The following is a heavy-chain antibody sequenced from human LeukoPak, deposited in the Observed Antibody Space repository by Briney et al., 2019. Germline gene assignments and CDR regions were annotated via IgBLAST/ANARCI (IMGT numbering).Heavy chain of an antibody. CDR3: AKGLNGDNARFLDY. CDR2: IDGDGSST. CDR1: GFTFSSYW. J-gene: IGHJ4*02. Sequence: PGGSLRLSCAASGFTFSSYWMQWVRQAPGKGLVWVSRIDGDGSSTYYADSVKGRFTISRDNSKNTLYLQMNSLRAEDTAVYYCAKGLNGDNARFLDYWGQGTLVTVSS. V-gene: IGHV3-74*01. D-gene: IGHD4-17*01.